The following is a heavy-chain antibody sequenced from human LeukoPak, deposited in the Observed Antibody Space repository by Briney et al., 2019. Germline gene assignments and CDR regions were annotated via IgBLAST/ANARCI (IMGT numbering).Heavy chain of an antibody. J-gene: IGHJ4*02. CDR2: INPSGGST. CDR1: GYTFTSYY. CDR3: ATRGPDILTGYRY. Sequence: ASVKVSCKASGYTFTSYYMHWVRQAPGQGLEWMGIINPSGGSTSYAQKFQGRVTMTRDMSTSTVYMELSSLRSEDTAVYYCATRGPDILTGYRYWGQGTLVTVSS. D-gene: IGHD3-9*01. V-gene: IGHV1-46*01.